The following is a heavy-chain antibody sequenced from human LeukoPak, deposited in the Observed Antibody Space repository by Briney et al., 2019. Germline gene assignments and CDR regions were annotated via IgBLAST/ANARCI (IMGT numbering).Heavy chain of an antibody. CDR3: ARDSRGYEDYYYGMDV. V-gene: IGHV4-59*11. Sequence: SETLSLTCTVSGASISSQYWGWIRQPPGKGLEWIGNFYYSGTNYNPSLESRVTISVDTSNNQFSLKLSSVTAADTAVYYCARDSRGYEDYYYGMDVWGQGTTVTVSS. CDR2: FYYSGT. J-gene: IGHJ6*02. CDR1: GASISSQY. D-gene: IGHD3-3*01.